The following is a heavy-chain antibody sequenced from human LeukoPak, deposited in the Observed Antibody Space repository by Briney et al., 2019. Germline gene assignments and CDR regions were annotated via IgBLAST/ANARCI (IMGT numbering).Heavy chain of an antibody. Sequence: PGGSLRLSCAASGFTFSSYGMHWVRQAPGKGLEWVAFIRYDGSNKYYADSVKGRFTISRDNSKNALYLQVNSLRAEDTAVYYCATSGSYYYYYYMDVWGKGTTVTVSS. CDR1: GFTFSSYG. D-gene: IGHD1-26*01. CDR3: ATSGSYYYYYYMDV. V-gene: IGHV3-30*02. CDR2: IRYDGSNK. J-gene: IGHJ6*03.